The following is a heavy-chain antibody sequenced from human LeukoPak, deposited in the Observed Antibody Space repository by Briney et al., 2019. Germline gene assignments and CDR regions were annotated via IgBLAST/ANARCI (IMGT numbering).Heavy chain of an antibody. CDR2: ISSSGSTI. J-gene: IGHJ4*02. Sequence: GGSLRLSCAASGCTFSSYEMNWVRQAPGKGLEWVSYISSSGSTIYYADSVKGRFTISRDNAKNSLYLQMNSLRAEDTAVYYCVRDRAEQWLVSSNYFDYWGQGTLVTVSS. CDR3: VRDRAEQWLVSSNYFDY. V-gene: IGHV3-48*03. D-gene: IGHD6-19*01. CDR1: GCTFSSYE.